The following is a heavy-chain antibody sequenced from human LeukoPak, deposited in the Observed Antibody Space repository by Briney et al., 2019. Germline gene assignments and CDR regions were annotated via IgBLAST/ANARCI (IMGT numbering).Heavy chain of an antibody. CDR2: ISWNSGSI. J-gene: IGHJ4*02. Sequence: GGSLRLSFAASGFTFVDYAMHWVRQAPGKGLGWVSGISWNSGSIGYADSVKGRFTISRDNAKNSLYLQMNSLRAEDTALYYCAKDTSSGWNTFDYWGQGTLVTVSS. V-gene: IGHV3-9*01. CDR3: AKDTSSGWNTFDY. D-gene: IGHD6-19*01. CDR1: GFTFVDYA.